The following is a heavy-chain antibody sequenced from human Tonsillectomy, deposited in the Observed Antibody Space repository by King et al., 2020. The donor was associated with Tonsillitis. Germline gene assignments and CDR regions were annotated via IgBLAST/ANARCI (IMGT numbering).Heavy chain of an antibody. D-gene: IGHD1-26*01. CDR1: GFTVSSNY. V-gene: IGHV3-53*01. J-gene: IGHJ6*02. CDR3: AREKWELSSRFYYYYGMDV. CDR2: RYSGGST. Sequence: VQLVESGGGLIQPGGSLRLSCAASGFTVSSNYMSWVRQAPGKGLEWVSVRYSGGSTYYADSVKGRFTISRDKSKNMLYLQMNSLRAEDTAVYYCAREKWELSSRFYYYYGMDVWGQGTTVTVSS.